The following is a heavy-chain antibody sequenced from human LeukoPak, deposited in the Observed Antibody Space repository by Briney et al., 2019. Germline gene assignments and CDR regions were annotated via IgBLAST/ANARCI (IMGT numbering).Heavy chain of an antibody. CDR3: AKESDGGSFDIDY. Sequence: PGGSLRLSCAASGFTFDDYTIHWVRQAPAKGLEWVSLMSLYGGSRYYADSVKGRFTISRDNSKNSLYLQMNSLRIEDTALYYCAKESDGGSFDIDYWGQGTLVTVSS. D-gene: IGHD1-26*01. CDR2: MSLYGGSR. CDR1: GFTFDDYT. V-gene: IGHV3-43*01. J-gene: IGHJ4*02.